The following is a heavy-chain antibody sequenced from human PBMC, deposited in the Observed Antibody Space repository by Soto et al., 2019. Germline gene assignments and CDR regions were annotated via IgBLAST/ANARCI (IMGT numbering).Heavy chain of an antibody. D-gene: IGHD3-3*01. V-gene: IGHV4-31*03. CDR3: ARVLEWLLTDY. CDR2: IYYSGLT. CDR1: GGSISSGNYY. J-gene: IGHJ4*02. Sequence: QVQLRESGPGLVKPSQTLSLTCTVSGGSISSGNYYWSWIRQHPGKGLEWIGSIYYSGLTSHNPSYKGRITISVDTSKKQFSLSRRSVTAADTAVYYCARVLEWLLTDYWGQGTLVTLSS.